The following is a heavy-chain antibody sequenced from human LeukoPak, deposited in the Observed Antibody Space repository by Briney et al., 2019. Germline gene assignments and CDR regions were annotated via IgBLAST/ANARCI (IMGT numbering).Heavy chain of an antibody. Sequence: GGSLRLSCAASGFTFSSYQMNWVRQAPGKGLEWVSYITSSGSTMYYADSVRGRFTISRDNAKNSLYLQMNSLRAEDTAVYYCARDPVGGDIDYWGQGTLVTVSS. CDR2: ITSSGSTM. J-gene: IGHJ4*02. D-gene: IGHD5-24*01. V-gene: IGHV3-48*03. CDR1: GFTFSSYQ. CDR3: ARDPVGGDIDY.